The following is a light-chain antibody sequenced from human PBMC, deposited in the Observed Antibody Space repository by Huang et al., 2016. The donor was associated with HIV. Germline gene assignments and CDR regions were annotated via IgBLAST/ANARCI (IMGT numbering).Light chain of an antibody. CDR2: GAS. Sequence: EIVLTQSPGTLSFAPGERATLSCRASQSVSSSYLAWYQQKPGQAPRLLLYGASSRATGIPDRFSGSGSGTDFTLTISRLEPEDFAVYYCQQYDSSPWTFGQGTKVEIK. V-gene: IGKV3-20*01. CDR3: QQYDSSPWT. CDR1: QSVSSSY. J-gene: IGKJ1*01.